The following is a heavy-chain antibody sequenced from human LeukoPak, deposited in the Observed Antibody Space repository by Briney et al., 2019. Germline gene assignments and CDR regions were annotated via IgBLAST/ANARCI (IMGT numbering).Heavy chain of an antibody. CDR2: IIPILGIA. CDR3: ARKNRDYYDSSGYFDY. V-gene: IGHV1-69*04. J-gene: IGHJ4*01. CDR1: GGTFSSYA. Sequence: SVKVSCKASGGTFSSYAISWVRQAPGQGLEWMGRIIPILGIANYAQKFQGRVTITADKSTSTAYMELSSLRSEDTAVYYCARKNRDYYDSSGYFDYGAKEPLVTV. D-gene: IGHD3-22*01.